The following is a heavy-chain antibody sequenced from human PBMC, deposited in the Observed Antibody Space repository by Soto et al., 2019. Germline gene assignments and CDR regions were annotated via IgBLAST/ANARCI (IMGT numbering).Heavy chain of an antibody. CDR2: ISADNGHT. D-gene: IGHD3-10*01. V-gene: IGHV1-18*01. Sequence: QVQLMQSGAEVERPGASVKVSCKASDYTFTSYGISWVRQAPGQGLEWMAWISADNGHTNHAQKFQGRLTMTTDTPTSTAYMELRSRRSDDRPVYYCARARRSPMVRGDAFDIWGQGTMVTVSS. CDR3: ARARRSPMVRGDAFDI. CDR1: DYTFTSYG. J-gene: IGHJ3*02.